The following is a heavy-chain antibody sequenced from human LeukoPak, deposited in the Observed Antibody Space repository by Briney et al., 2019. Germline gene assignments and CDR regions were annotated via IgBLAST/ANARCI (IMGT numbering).Heavy chain of an antibody. CDR2: INPNSGGT. J-gene: IGHJ4*02. CDR3: ARGRYSSGWFGF. CDR1: GYTFTGYY. D-gene: IGHD6-19*01. V-gene: IGHV1-2*02. Sequence: ASVKVSCKASGYTFTGYYTHWVRQAPGQGLEWMGWINPNSGGTNYAQKFQGRVTMTRDTSISTAYMELSRLRSDDTAVYYCARGRYSSGWFGFWGQGTLVTVSS.